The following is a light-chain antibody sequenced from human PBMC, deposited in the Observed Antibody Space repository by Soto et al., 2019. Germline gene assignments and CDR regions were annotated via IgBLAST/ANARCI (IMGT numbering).Light chain of an antibody. Sequence: EIVMTQSPSTRSVSPWERSTLSFRASQTVSRNLALYQQRPGQAPRLLIYDVFSRAAGIPARFSGSGSETEFTLTIRSLQSEDFAVYYCQQYNNWPSFGQGTRLEI. CDR1: QTVSRN. J-gene: IGKJ5*01. V-gene: IGKV3-15*01. CDR3: QQYNNWPS. CDR2: DVF.